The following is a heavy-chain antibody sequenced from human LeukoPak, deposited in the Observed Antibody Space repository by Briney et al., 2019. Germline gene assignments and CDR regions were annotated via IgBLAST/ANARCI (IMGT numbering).Heavy chain of an antibody. CDR1: GGSISSYY. CDR3: ARTSIWYFDL. V-gene: IGHV4-59*01. Sequence: SETLSLTCTVSGGSISSYYWSWIRQPPGKGLEWIGYIYYSGSTNYNPSLKSRVTISVDTSKNQFSLKLSSVTAADTAVYYCARTSIWYFDLWGRGTLVTVSP. J-gene: IGHJ2*01. CDR2: IYYSGST.